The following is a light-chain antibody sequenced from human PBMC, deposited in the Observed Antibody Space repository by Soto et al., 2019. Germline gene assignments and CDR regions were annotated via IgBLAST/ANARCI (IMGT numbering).Light chain of an antibody. CDR2: DAS. V-gene: IGKV3-11*01. J-gene: IGKJ5*01. Sequence: EVVLTQSPSTLSLSPGERATLSCRASQSVSTYLAWYQQKPGQAPRLLIYDASNRATGIPARLSGSGSATDFTLTISSPEPEDFAVYYCQQRSSWITFGQGTRLEIK. CDR3: QQRSSWIT. CDR1: QSVSTY.